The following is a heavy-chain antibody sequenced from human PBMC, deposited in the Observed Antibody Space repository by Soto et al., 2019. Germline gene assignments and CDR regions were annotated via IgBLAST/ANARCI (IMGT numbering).Heavy chain of an antibody. Sequence: GGSLRLSCAASGFTFSSYAMHWVRQAPGKGLEWVAVISYDGSNKYYADSVKGRFTISRDNSKNTLYLQMNSLRAEDTAVYYCAREFPGVYYDSSGSFDYWGQGTLVTVSS. CDR1: GFTFSSYA. CDR3: AREFPGVYYDSSGSFDY. D-gene: IGHD3-22*01. V-gene: IGHV3-30-3*01. J-gene: IGHJ4*02. CDR2: ISYDGSNK.